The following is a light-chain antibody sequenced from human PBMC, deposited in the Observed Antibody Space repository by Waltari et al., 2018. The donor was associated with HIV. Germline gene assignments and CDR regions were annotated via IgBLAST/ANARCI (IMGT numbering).Light chain of an antibody. V-gene: IGKV4-1*01. CDR1: RTILFDSNHKNY. Sequence: DIVMTQSPDSLPVSLGARATINCKSSRTILFDSNHKNYLAWYQQKPGQPPKVRIYWASTRESGVPDRFSGSGSGTDFTLTISRLQPEDVAVYYCQQYFSTPPTFGQGTRVGI. J-gene: IGKJ1*01. CDR3: QQYFSTPPT. CDR2: WAS.